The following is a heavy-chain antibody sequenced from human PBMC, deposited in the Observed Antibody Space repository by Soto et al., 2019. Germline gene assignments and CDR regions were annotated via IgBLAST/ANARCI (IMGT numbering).Heavy chain of an antibody. J-gene: IGHJ6*02. Sequence: VASVKVSCKASGGTFSSYAISWVRQAPGQGLEWMGGIIPIFGTANYAQKFQGRVTITADKSTSTAYMELSSLRSEDTAVYYCARVGIYYDILTGSQSYYYYGMDVWGQGTTVTVSS. V-gene: IGHV1-69*06. CDR3: ARVGIYYDILTGSQSYYYYGMDV. D-gene: IGHD3-9*01. CDR2: IIPIFGTA. CDR1: GGTFSSYA.